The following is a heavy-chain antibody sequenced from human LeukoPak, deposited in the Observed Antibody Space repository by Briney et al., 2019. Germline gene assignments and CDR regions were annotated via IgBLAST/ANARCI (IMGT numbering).Heavy chain of an antibody. CDR2: ISNSGGST. CDR3: ARRYYGSGSSFDY. V-gene: IGHV3-64*01. Sequence: GGSLCLSCVASGVIFSRYGMHWVRQAPGKGLEYVSAISNSGGSTYYANSVKGRFTISRDNSKNTLYLQMVNLRPEDMAVYYCARRYYGSGSSFDYWGQGTLVTVSS. D-gene: IGHD3-10*01. CDR1: GVIFSRYG. J-gene: IGHJ4*02.